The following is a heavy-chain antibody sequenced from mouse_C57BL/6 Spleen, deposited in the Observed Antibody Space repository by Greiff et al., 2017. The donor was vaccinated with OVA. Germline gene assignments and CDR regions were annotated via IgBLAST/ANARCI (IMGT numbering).Heavy chain of an antibody. J-gene: IGHJ4*01. CDR2: IRNKANGYTT. Sequence: EVKVEESGGGLVQPGGSLSLSCAASGFTFTDYYMSWVRQPPGKALEWLGFIRNKANGYTTEYSASVKGRFTISRDNSQSILYLQMNALRAEDSATYYCARYYYGSSYVYAMDYWGQGTSVTVSS. CDR3: ARYYYGSSYVYAMDY. V-gene: IGHV7-3*01. D-gene: IGHD1-1*01. CDR1: GFTFTDYY.